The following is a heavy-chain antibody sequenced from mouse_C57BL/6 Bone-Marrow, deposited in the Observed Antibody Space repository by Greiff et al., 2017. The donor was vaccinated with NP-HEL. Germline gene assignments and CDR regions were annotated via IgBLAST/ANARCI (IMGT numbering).Heavy chain of an antibody. V-gene: IGHV1-55*01. CDR3: AREEGLYYYGSFDY. Sequence: VQLQQSGAELVKPGASVKMSCKASGYTFTSYWITWVKQRPGQGLEWIGDIYPGSGSTNYNEKFKSKATLNVDTSSSTAYMQLSSLTSEDSAVYYCAREEGLYYYGSFDYWGQGTTLTVSS. J-gene: IGHJ2*01. D-gene: IGHD1-1*01. CDR2: IYPGSGST. CDR1: GYTFTSYW.